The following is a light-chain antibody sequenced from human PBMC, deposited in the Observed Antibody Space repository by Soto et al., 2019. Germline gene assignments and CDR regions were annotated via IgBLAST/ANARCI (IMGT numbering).Light chain of an antibody. Sequence: EIVLTQSPGTLSLSPGERATLSCRASQSVSSSALAWYQQKPGQAPRRLIYGASSRATGIPDRFSGSGSGTDFTLTISRLEPEDFAVYYCHQYVSSPWTFGQGTRVEVK. CDR1: QSVSSSA. J-gene: IGKJ1*01. V-gene: IGKV3-20*01. CDR3: HQYVSSPWT. CDR2: GAS.